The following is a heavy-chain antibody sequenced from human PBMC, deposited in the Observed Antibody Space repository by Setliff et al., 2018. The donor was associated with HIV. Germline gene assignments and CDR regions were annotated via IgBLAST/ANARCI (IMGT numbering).Heavy chain of an antibody. V-gene: IGHV4-59*12. D-gene: IGHD3-22*01. CDR2: IYFSGST. J-gene: IGHJ3*02. CDR3: ARDSVVVITLDAFDI. Sequence: TLSLTCTVSGGSIRSYYWSWIRQPPGKGLEWIGYIYFSGSTNYNPSLKSRLTISVDTSKNQLSLKLSSVTAADTAVYYCARDSVVVITLDAFDIWGQGTMVTVSS. CDR1: GGSIRSYY.